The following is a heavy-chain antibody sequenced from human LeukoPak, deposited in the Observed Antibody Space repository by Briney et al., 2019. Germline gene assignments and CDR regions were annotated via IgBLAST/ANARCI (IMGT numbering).Heavy chain of an antibody. Sequence: SETLSLTCTVSGGSIRSYYWSWIRQPPGKGLEWIGYIYYSGSTNYNPSLKSRVTISVDTSKNQFSLKLSSVTAADTAVYYCARRGPPRTMLRGVKSGWFDPWGQGTLVTVSS. D-gene: IGHD3-10*01. CDR1: GGSIRSYY. J-gene: IGHJ5*02. CDR2: IYYSGST. CDR3: ARRGPPRTMLRGVKSGWFDP. V-gene: IGHV4-59*12.